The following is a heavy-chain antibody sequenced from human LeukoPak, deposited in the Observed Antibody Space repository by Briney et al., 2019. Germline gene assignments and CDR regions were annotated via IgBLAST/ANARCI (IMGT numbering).Heavy chain of an antibody. J-gene: IGHJ4*02. Sequence: GGSLRLSCAASGFTFSGYAMHWVRQAPGKGLEWVAVISYDGSNKYYADSVKGRFTISRDNSKNTLYLQMNSLRAEDTAVYYCARESGSYHGIDYWGQGTLVTVSS. CDR3: ARESGSYHGIDY. V-gene: IGHV3-30-3*01. CDR2: ISYDGSNK. D-gene: IGHD1-26*01. CDR1: GFTFSGYA.